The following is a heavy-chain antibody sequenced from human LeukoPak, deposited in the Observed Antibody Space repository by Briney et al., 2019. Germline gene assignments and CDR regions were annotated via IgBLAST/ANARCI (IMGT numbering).Heavy chain of an antibody. J-gene: IGHJ3*02. V-gene: IGHV3-21*01. Sequence: GGPLRLSCAASGFTFSSYSMNWVRQAPGKGLEWVSSISSSSSYIYYADSVKGRFTISRDNAKNPLYLQMNSLRAEDTAVYYCARDKDDAFDIWGQGTMVTVSS. CDR1: GFTFSSYS. CDR2: ISSSSSYI. CDR3: ARDKDDAFDI.